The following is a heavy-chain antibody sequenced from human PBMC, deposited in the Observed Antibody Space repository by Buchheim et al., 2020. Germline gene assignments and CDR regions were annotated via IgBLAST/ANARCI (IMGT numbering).Heavy chain of an antibody. CDR2: INHSGST. V-gene: IGHV4-34*01. J-gene: IGHJ5*02. D-gene: IGHD3-16*02. Sequence: QVQLQQWGAGLLKPSETLSLTCAVYGGSFSGYYWSWIRQPPGKGLEWIGEINHSGSTNYNPSLKSRVTISVDTSKNQFSLKLSYVTAADTAVYYCAREKGDDYVWGSYRRNWFDPWGQGTL. CDR3: AREKGDDYVWGSYRRNWFDP. CDR1: GGSFSGYY.